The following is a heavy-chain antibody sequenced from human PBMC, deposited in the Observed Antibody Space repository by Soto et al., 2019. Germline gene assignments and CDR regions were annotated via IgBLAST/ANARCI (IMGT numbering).Heavy chain of an antibody. CDR3: ARLPSRHLVDY. CDR2: MFYGVST. Sequence: LSLTCTVSGSSINLSGYYWVWIRQPPGKGLEWIGSMFYGVSTYYNPSLKSRVTVSVDTSKNHFSLNLGSVTAADTAVYYCARLPSRHLVDYWGQGTMVTVSS. V-gene: IGHV4-39*01. J-gene: IGHJ4*02. CDR1: GSSINLSGYY. D-gene: IGHD3-3*02.